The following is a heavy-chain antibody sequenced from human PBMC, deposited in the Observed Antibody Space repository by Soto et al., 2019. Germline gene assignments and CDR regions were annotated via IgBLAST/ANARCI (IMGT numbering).Heavy chain of an antibody. V-gene: IGHV4-61*08. J-gene: IGHJ6*02. Sequence: SETLSLTCTVSGGSISSGGYYWSWIRQPPGKGLEWIGYIYYSGSTNYNPSLKSRVTISVDTSKNQFSLKLSSVTAADTAVYYCARDVGATRSNGMDVWGQGTTVTVSS. D-gene: IGHD1-26*01. CDR1: GGSISSGGYY. CDR3: ARDVGATRSNGMDV. CDR2: IYYSGST.